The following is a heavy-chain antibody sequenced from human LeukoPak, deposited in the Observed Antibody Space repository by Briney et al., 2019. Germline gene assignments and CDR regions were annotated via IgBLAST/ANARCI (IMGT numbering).Heavy chain of an antibody. D-gene: IGHD3-10*01. J-gene: IGHJ6*03. CDR1: GGTFSSYA. CDR3: ARGELLPPYYYYYMDV. V-gene: IGHV1-69*13. Sequence: SVKVSCKASGGTFSSYAISWVRQAPGQGLEWMGGVIPIFGTANYAQKFQGRVTITADESTSTAYMELSSLRSEDTAVYYCARGELLPPYYYYYMDVWGKGTTVTVSS. CDR2: VIPIFGTA.